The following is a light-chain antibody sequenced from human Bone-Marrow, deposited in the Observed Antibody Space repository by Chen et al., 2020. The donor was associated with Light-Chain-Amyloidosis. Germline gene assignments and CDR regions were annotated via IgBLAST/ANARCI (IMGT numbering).Light chain of an antibody. J-gene: IGLJ1*01. CDR2: EVT. V-gene: IGLV2-14*01. CDR3: SSYTITSTLV. CDR1: SSDVGGDNH. Sequence: QSALTQPSSVSGSPGQSITISCTGTSSDVGGDNHVSWYQQHQDKAPKLMIYEVTNRPSWVPDRFAGAKSYNTASLTISGLQTDDEADYFCSSYTITSTLVFGSGTRVTVL.